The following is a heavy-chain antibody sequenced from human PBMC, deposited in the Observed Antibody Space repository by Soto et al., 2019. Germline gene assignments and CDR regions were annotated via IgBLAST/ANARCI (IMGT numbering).Heavy chain of an antibody. CDR1: GFTFSSYW. CDR3: ARDVHPENYYYGMDV. D-gene: IGHD1-1*01. V-gene: IGHV3-7*03. Sequence: PGGSLRLSCAASGFTFSSYWMSWVRQAPGKGLEWVANIKQDGSEKYYVDSVKGRFTISRDNAKNSLYLQMNSLRAEDTAVYYCARDVHPENYYYGMDVWGQGTTVTVSS. CDR2: IKQDGSEK. J-gene: IGHJ6*02.